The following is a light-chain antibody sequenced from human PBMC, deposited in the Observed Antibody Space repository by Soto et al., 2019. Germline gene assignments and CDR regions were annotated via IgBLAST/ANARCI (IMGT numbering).Light chain of an antibody. V-gene: IGKV1-27*01. CDR3: QKYNSAPWT. Sequence: DIQMTQSPSSLSASVGDRVTITCRASQGIRNYLAWYQQKPGKVPKLLIYAASTLQSGVPSRFSGSGSGTDFTLTISSLQPEDVATYYCQKYNSAPWTFGQGTNVEIK. CDR1: QGIRNY. J-gene: IGKJ1*01. CDR2: AAS.